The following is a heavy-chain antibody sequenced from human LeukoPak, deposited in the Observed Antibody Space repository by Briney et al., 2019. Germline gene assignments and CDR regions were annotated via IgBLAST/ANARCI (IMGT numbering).Heavy chain of an antibody. CDR3: AREDGAGYYYDSSGYSPTGP. CDR1: GFTFSSYA. CDR2: ISYDGSNK. Sequence: GGSLRLSCAASGFTFSSYAMHWVRQAPGKGLEWVAVISYDGSNKYYADSVKGRFTISRDNSKNTLYLQMNSLRAEDTAVYYCAREDGAGYYYDSSGYSPTGPWGQGTLVTVSS. D-gene: IGHD3-22*01. J-gene: IGHJ5*02. V-gene: IGHV3-30-3*01.